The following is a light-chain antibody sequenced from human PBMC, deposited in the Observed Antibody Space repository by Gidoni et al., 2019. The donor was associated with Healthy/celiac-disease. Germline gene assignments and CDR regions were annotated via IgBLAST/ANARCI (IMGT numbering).Light chain of an antibody. CDR2: DAS. J-gene: IGKJ4*01. CDR3: QQYDNRPLT. CDR1: QDISNY. V-gene: IGKV1-33*01. Sequence: DIQMTQSPSSLSASVGDRVTITCQASQDISNYLNWYQQKPGKAPKLLIYDASNWETGVPSRFSGSGSGTDFTFTISSLQPEDIATYYCQQYDNRPLTFGGGTKVEIK.